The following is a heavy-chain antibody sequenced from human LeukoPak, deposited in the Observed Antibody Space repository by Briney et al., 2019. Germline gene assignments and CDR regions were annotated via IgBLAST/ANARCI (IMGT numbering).Heavy chain of an antibody. J-gene: IGHJ4*02. V-gene: IGHV3-30*04. CDR2: ISYDGSNK. Sequence: GRSLRLSCAASGFTFSSYAMHWVCQAPGKGLEWVAVISYDGSNKYYADSVKGRFTISRDNSKNTLYLQMNSVRAEDTAVYYCARVSGSSWNFDYWGQGTLVTVSS. CDR3: ARVSGSSWNFDY. D-gene: IGHD6-13*01. CDR1: GFTFSSYA.